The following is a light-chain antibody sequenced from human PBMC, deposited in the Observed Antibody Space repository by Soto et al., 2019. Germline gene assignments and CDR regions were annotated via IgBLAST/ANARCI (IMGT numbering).Light chain of an antibody. CDR1: QSVSSD. J-gene: IGKJ4*01. Sequence: EIVMMQSPATLSVSPGERATLSCRASQSVSSDLAWYQKKPGQAPSLLIYGASTRATGIPARFSGSGSGTEFTLTISSLQSEDFAVYYCQQYNDWLSFGGGTKVEIK. V-gene: IGKV3-15*01. CDR3: QQYNDWLS. CDR2: GAS.